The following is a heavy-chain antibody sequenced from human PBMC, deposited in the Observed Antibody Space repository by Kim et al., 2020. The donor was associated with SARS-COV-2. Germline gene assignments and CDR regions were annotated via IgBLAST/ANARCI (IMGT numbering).Heavy chain of an antibody. Sequence: ASVKVSCKASGYTFTSYDINWVRQATGQGLEWMGWMNPNSGNTGYAQKFQGRVTMTRNTSIRTAYMELSSLRSEDTAVYYCARGFRAAAGPFYYYYYMDVWGKGTTVTVPS. CDR3: ARGFRAAAGPFYYYYYMDV. CDR2: MNPNSGNT. D-gene: IGHD6-13*01. J-gene: IGHJ6*03. V-gene: IGHV1-8*01. CDR1: GYTFTSYD.